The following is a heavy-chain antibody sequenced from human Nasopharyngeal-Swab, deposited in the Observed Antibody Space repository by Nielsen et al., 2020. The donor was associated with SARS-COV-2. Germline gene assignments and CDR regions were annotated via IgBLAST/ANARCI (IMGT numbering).Heavy chain of an antibody. J-gene: IGHJ4*02. Sequence: GESLKISCAASGFTFSSYWMHWVRQAPGNGLVWVSRINSDGSSTSYADSVKGRFTISRDNAKNTLYLQMNSLRAEDTAVYYCARESHSSSWPSIDYWGQGTLVTVSS. V-gene: IGHV3-74*01. CDR3: ARESHSSSWPSIDY. D-gene: IGHD6-13*01. CDR2: INSDGSST. CDR1: GFTFSSYW.